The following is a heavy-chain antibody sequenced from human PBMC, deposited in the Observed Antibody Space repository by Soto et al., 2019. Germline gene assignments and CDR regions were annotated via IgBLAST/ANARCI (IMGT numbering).Heavy chain of an antibody. Sequence: PSVKVSCKASGYTFTGYYMHWVRQAPGQGLEWMGWINPNSGGTNYAQKFQGWVTMTRDISIATAYMELSSLRSDDTAIYYCARMATFGSLNWFDPWGQGTLVTVS. J-gene: IGHJ5*02. CDR3: ARMATFGSLNWFDP. V-gene: IGHV1-2*04. CDR2: INPNSGGT. CDR1: GYTFTGYY. D-gene: IGHD3-16*01.